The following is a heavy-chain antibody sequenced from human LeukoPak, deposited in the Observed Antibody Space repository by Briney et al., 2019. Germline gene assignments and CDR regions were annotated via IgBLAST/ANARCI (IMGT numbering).Heavy chain of an antibody. Sequence: PGGSLRLSCAASGFTFSSYSMHWVRQAPGKGLEWVAVIWYDGSNKYYADSVKGRFTISRDNSKNTLYLQMNSLRAEDTAVYYCARDQDRAARSFGYWGQGTLVTVSS. D-gene: IGHD6-6*01. CDR3: ARDQDRAARSFGY. J-gene: IGHJ4*02. CDR2: IWYDGSNK. CDR1: GFTFSSYS. V-gene: IGHV3-33*01.